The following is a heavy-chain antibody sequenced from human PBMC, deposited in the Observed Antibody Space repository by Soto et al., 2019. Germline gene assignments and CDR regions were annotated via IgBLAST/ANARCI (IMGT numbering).Heavy chain of an antibody. V-gene: IGHV4-59*01. D-gene: IGHD5-12*01. CDR1: GGSISSYY. Sequence: SETLSLTCTVSGGSISSYYWSWIRQPPGKGLEWIGYIYYSGSTNYNPSLKSRVTISADTSKNQFSLKLSSVTAADTAVYYCAREIVATISWFDPWGQGTLVTVSS. CDR3: AREIVATISWFDP. J-gene: IGHJ5*02. CDR2: IYYSGST.